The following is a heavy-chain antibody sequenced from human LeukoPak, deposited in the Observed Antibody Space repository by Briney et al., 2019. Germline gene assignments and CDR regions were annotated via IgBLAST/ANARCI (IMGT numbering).Heavy chain of an antibody. V-gene: IGHV1-2*04. J-gene: IGHJ5*02. CDR2: INPNSGGT. CDR1: GYTFTGYY. D-gene: IGHD3-3*01. CDR3: ARDGTIFGVVIGWFDP. Sequence: ASVKVSCKASGYTFTGYYMHWVRQAPGQGLEWMGWINPNSGGTNYAQKFQGWVTMTRDTSISTAYMELSRLRSDDTAVYYCARDGTIFGVVIGWFDPWGQGTLVTVSS.